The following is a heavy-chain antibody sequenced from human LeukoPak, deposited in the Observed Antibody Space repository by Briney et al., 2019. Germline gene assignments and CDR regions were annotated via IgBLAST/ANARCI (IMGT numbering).Heavy chain of an antibody. J-gene: IGHJ4*02. Sequence: GGSLRLSCAASGFTFSNYEMNWVRQAPGKGLEWVSYITSSGNTVYYANSVKGRFTISRDNAKNSLYLQMNSLRAEDTAVYYCARGSPGYWGQGTLVTVSS. CDR2: ITSSGNTV. CDR1: GFTFSNYE. CDR3: ARGSPGY. V-gene: IGHV3-48*03.